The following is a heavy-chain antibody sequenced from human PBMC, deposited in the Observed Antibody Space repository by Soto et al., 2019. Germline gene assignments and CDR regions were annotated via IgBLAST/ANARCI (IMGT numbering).Heavy chain of an antibody. V-gene: IGHV4-31*03. CDR1: GGTISRGGYY. CDR2: IYYSGST. Sequence: QVHLQESGPGLVKASQTQSLTCTVAGGTISRGGYYWSWIRQHPGKGLEWIGYIYYSGSTYYNRSLKSRVTISVDTSKNQFSLKLSSVTAADTAVYYCARGKKYYDSSGSYGMDVWGQGTTVTVSS. D-gene: IGHD3-22*01. CDR3: ARGKKYYDSSGSYGMDV. J-gene: IGHJ6*02.